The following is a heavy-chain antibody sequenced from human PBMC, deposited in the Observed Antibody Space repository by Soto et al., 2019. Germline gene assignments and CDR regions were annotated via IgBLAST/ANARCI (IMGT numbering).Heavy chain of an antibody. Sequence: GGSLRLSCAASGFSFSSYWMHWVRQVPGKGLVWVSRINSDGSTTTYADSVKGRFTISRDNAKNTLYLQMNSLRVEDTAVYYCAKAPYFDWSGNWFDPWGQGTRVTVSS. CDR1: GFSFSSYW. CDR2: INSDGSTT. J-gene: IGHJ5*02. CDR3: AKAPYFDWSGNWFDP. V-gene: IGHV3-74*01. D-gene: IGHD3-9*01.